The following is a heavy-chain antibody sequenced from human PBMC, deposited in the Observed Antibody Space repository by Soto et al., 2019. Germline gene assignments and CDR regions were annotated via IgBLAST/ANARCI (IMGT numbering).Heavy chain of an antibody. CDR3: AKDGKYGSSSDDYYYYYGMDV. D-gene: IGHD6-6*01. J-gene: IGHJ6*02. CDR1: GFTFSSYA. V-gene: IGHV3-23*01. Sequence: HPGGSVRLSCAASGFTFSSYAMSWVRQAPGKGLEWVSAISGSGGSTYYADSVKGRFTISRDNSKNTLYLQMNSLRAEDTAVYYCAKDGKYGSSSDDYYYYYGMDVWGQGTTVTVSS. CDR2: ISGSGGST.